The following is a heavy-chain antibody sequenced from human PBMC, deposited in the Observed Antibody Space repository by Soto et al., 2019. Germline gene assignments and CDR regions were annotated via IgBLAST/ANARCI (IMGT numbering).Heavy chain of an antibody. D-gene: IGHD2-8*01. CDR3: AAALLGYCTNGVCPETFDI. V-gene: IGHV1-58*01. CDR2: IVVGSGNT. Sequence: ASVKVSCKASGFTFTSSAVQWVRQARGQRLEWIGWIVVGSGNTNYAQKFQERVTITRDMSTSTAYMELGSLRSEDTAVYYCAAALLGYCTNGVCPETFDIWGQGTMVTVSS. CDR1: GFTFTSSA. J-gene: IGHJ3*02.